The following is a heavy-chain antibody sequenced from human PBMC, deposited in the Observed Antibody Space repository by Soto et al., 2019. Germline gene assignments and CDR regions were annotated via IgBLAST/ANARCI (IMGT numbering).Heavy chain of an antibody. CDR2: INSDGSST. CDR3: ARRGAVDGLHY. V-gene: IGHV3-74*01. J-gene: IGHJ4*02. D-gene: IGHD6-19*01. CDR1: GFTFSSYW. Sequence: GSLRLSCAASGFTFSSYWMHWVRQAPGKGLVWVSRINSDGSSTSYADSVKGRFTISRDNAKNTLYLQMNSLRAEDTAIYYCARRGAVDGLHYWGQGTLVNVSS.